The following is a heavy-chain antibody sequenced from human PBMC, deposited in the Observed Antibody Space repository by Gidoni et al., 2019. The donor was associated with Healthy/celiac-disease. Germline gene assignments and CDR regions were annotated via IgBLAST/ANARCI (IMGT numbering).Heavy chain of an antibody. J-gene: IGHJ4*02. CDR2: ISWNCCSI. D-gene: IGHD3-10*01. V-gene: IGHV3-9*02. Sequence: EVQLVDAGGGLGQPGRSLRPSCAPSGFPSDDHAMHWARQAPGKGVEWVSGISWNCCSIGYADSVKGRFIISRDNAKNSLYLQMNSLRAEATAFYYCAKTPGGGFWEFDYWGQGTLVTVSS. CDR1: GFPSDDHA. CDR3: AKTPGGGFWEFDY.